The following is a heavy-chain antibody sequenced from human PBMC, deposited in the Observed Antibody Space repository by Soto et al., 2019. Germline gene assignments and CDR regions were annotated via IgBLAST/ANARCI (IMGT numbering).Heavy chain of an antibody. Sequence: SRTLSLTCAISGDSVSSNSAAWNWIRQSPSRGLEWLGRTYYRSKWYNDYAVSVKSRITINPDTSKNQFSLQLNSVTPEDTAVYYCARDAHERSIAARPHYYYGMDVWGQGATVTVSS. CDR2: TYYRSKWYN. CDR1: GDSVSSNSAA. D-gene: IGHD6-6*01. J-gene: IGHJ6*02. CDR3: ARDAHERSIAARPHYYYGMDV. V-gene: IGHV6-1*01.